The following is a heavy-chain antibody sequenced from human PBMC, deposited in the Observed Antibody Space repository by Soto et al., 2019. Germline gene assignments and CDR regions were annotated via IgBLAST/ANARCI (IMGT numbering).Heavy chain of an antibody. CDR1: GFTFSNAW. J-gene: IGHJ2*01. CDR2: IKSKTDGGTT. V-gene: IGHV3-15*01. CDR3: XXXXXXXXLWYFDL. Sequence: EVQLVESGGGLVKPGGSLRLSCAASGFTFSNAWMSWVRQAPGKGLXWVGRIKSKTDGGTTDYAAPVKGRFXISRDDSXXXXXXXXXXXXXXXXXXXXXXXXXXXXXLWYFDLWGRGTLVTVSS.